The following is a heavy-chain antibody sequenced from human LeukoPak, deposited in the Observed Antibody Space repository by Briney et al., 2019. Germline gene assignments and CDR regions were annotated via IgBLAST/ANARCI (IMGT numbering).Heavy chain of an antibody. V-gene: IGHV3-23*01. CDR1: GYTLSNYA. D-gene: IGHD2-21*02. J-gene: IGHJ4*02. Sequence: PGGSLRLSCAASGYTLSNYALSWVRQAPGKGLEWVSGIGGGGGSTYYADCVKARFTISIDNSKNTLSLQVNSLRAGDTAVYCCGRASDDYFFDYWGQGTLVTVSS. CDR2: IGGGGGST. CDR3: GRASDDYFFDY.